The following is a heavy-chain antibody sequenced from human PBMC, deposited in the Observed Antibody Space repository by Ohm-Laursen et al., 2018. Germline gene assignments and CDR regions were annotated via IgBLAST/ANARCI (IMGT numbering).Heavy chain of an antibody. CDR3: AREGGSLDY. CDR2: IYTSGST. V-gene: IGHV4-4*07. J-gene: IGHJ4*02. Sequence: SDTLSLTCTVSGGSFTNYYWSWIRQPAGKGLEWIGRIYTSGSTNYNPSLKSRIAMSLDTSKNQFSLKLSSVTAADTAVYYCAREGGSLDYWGQGTLVTVSS. D-gene: IGHD2-15*01. CDR1: GGSFTNYY.